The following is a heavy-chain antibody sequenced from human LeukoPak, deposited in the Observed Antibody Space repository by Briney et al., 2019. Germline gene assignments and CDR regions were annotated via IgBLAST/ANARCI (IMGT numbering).Heavy chain of an antibody. V-gene: IGHV3-21*01. D-gene: IGHD6-19*01. CDR2: ISSSSSYI. CDR1: GFTFSGYT. Sequence: GGSLRLSCAASGFTFSGYTINWVRQAPGKGLEWVSSISSSSSYIYYADSVKGRFTISRHNAKNSLYLQMNSLRAEDTAVYYCAKAEGIAVAGRNWFDPWGQGTLVTVSS. CDR3: AKAEGIAVAGRNWFDP. J-gene: IGHJ5*02.